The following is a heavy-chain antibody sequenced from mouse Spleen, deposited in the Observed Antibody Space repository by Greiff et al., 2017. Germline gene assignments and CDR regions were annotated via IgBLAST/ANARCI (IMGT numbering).Heavy chain of an antibody. D-gene: IGHD1-1*01. CDR1: GYTFTSYW. J-gene: IGHJ3*01. CDR3: ARWTYYYGSSYLQFAY. V-gene: IGHV1-69*01. Sequence: VQLQQSGAELVMPGASVKLSCKASGYTFTSYWMHWVKQRPGQGLEWIGEIDPSDSYTNYNQKFKGKATLTVDKSSSTAYMQLSSLTSEDSAVYYCARWTYYYGSSYLQFAYWGQGTLVTVSA. CDR2: IDPSDSYT.